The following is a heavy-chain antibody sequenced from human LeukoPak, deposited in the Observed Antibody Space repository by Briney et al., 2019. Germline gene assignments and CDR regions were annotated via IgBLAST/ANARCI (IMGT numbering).Heavy chain of an antibody. J-gene: IGHJ6*03. CDR2: IHHSGSA. D-gene: IGHD3-3*01. V-gene: IGHV4-34*01. CDR1: GESFSGYY. Sequence: PSETLFLTCVVYGESFSGYYWNWIRPPPGKGLEWIGEIHHSGSATYNPSLKSRVTILIDTPKNQVSLKLSSVTAVGTGVYFCARVRHDPLEYGYYMDVWGKGTTVIVSS. CDR3: ARVRHDPLEYGYYMDV.